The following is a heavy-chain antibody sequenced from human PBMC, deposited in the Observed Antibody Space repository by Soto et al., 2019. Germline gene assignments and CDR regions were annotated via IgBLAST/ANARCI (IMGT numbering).Heavy chain of an antibody. D-gene: IGHD3-10*01. J-gene: IGHJ4*02. CDR1: GGSISSYY. Sequence: SETLSLTCTVSGGSISSYYWSWIRQPPGKGLEWIGYIYYSGSTNYNPSPKSRVTISVDTSKNQFSLKLSSVTAADTAVYYCARGLFYGSGSYRFDYWGQGTLVTVSS. CDR3: ARGLFYGSGSYRFDY. CDR2: IYYSGST. V-gene: IGHV4-59*01.